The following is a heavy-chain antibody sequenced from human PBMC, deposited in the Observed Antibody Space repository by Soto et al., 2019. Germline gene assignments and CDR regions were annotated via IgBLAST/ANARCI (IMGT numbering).Heavy chain of an antibody. D-gene: IGHD3-16*01. CDR2: IYYSGST. CDR1: GGSISSYY. J-gene: IGHJ6*04. Sequence: SETLSLTCPVSGGSISSYYLSWIRQPPGKGLEWIGYIYYSGSTNYNPSLKSRVTISVDTSKNQFSLKLSSVTAADTAVYYCARAEIITFGGEDYYYYVMDVWGKGTTVTVSS. V-gene: IGHV4-59*01. CDR3: ARAEIITFGGEDYYYYVMDV.